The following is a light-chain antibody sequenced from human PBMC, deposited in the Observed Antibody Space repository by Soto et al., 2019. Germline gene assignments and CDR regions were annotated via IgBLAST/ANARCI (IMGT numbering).Light chain of an antibody. V-gene: IGKV3-15*01. CDR2: GAS. CDR1: QSVDSN. Sequence: EIVLTQSPATLSLSPGERVTLSCRVSQSVDSNFAWYQQRPGQAPRLLIYGASTRATDVPARFSASGSGTDFTLTISSLQSEDFVVYYCQQYNTWPITFGQGTRLEI. CDR3: QQYNTWPIT. J-gene: IGKJ5*01.